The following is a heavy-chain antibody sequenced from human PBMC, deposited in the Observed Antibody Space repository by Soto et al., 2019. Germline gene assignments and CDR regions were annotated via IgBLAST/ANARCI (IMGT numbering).Heavy chain of an antibody. V-gene: IGHV2-5*02. Sequence: QITLNESGPTLVKPTQTLTLTCTFSGFSLSTRDVGVGWIRQPPGKALEWLGVIYWDEDKRYSPSLKSRLTITKDTSKNQVVLRMTKMDPVDTATYYCAHCRGGVANFWGQGTLVTVSS. J-gene: IGHJ4*02. CDR3: AHCRGGVANF. CDR1: GFSLSTRDVG. CDR2: IYWDEDK. D-gene: IGHD3-16*01.